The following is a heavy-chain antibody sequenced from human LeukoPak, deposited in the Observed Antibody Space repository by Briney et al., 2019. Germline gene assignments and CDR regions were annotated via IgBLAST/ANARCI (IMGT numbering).Heavy chain of an antibody. J-gene: IGHJ6*02. V-gene: IGHV3-30*02. CDR2: IRYDGSNK. CDR1: GFTFSSYG. CDR3: AKVAYSYGTTVYYYGMDV. D-gene: IGHD5-18*01. Sequence: GGSLRLSCAASGFTFSSYGMHWVRQAPGKGLEWVAFIRYDGSNKYYADSVKGRFTTSRDNSKNTLYLQMNSLRAEDTAVYYCAKVAYSYGTTVYYYGMDVWGQGTTVTVSS.